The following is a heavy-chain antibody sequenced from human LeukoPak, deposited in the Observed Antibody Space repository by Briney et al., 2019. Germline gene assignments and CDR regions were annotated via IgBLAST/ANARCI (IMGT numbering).Heavy chain of an antibody. CDR2: ISSNGGST. CDR3: ASSSRNTYGVY. J-gene: IGHJ4*02. Sequence: GGSLRLSCSVSGFTFSSYAIHWVRQAPGKGLEYVSAISSNGGSTYYADSVKGRFTISRDISKNTLYLQMNSLRAEDTAVYYCASSSRNTYGVYWGQGTLVTVSS. D-gene: IGHD2-2*01. V-gene: IGHV3-64*04. CDR1: GFTFSSYA.